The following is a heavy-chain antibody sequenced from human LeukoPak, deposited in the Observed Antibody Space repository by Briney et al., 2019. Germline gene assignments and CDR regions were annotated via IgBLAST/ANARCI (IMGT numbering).Heavy chain of an antibody. V-gene: IGHV3-30*03. J-gene: IGHJ6*04. D-gene: IGHD4-17*01. CDR3: ARALYGDYGDGMDV. CDR1: GFTFSSYG. CDR2: ISYDGSNK. Sequence: PGRSLRLSCAASGFTFSSYGMHWVRQAPGKGLEWVAVISYDGSNKYYADSVKGRFTISRDDAKNSLYLLMNSLRVEDTAVYYCARALYGDYGDGMDVWGTGTTVTVSS.